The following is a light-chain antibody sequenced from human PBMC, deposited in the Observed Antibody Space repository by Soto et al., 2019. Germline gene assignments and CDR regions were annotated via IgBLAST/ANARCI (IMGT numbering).Light chain of an antibody. CDR3: SSSTGCDSVV. J-gene: IGLJ2*01. CDR2: EFT. V-gene: IGLV2-8*01. CDR1: SSDVGGFNY. Sequence: QSALTQPPSASGSPGQSVTISCTGTSSDVGGFNYVSWYQQHSGKAPKLIIYEFTKRPSGVPDRFSGSKSDNTASLTVSRLKAEDEDDDFCSSSTGCDSVVFGGGTKLTVL.